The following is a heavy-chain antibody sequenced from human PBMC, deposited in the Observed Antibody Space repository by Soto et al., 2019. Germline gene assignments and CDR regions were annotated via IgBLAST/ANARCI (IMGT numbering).Heavy chain of an antibody. V-gene: IGHV1-69*01. D-gene: IGHD2-21*01. Sequence: QVLLVQSGAEVKKSGSSVKVSCKASGGTFSSYAIKWVRQAPGQGLEWMGGIIPMFGKPNYAENFQGRVTISADESTITAYMELSSLTSDDAAVYYCARGFRDGYFYAMDVWGQGTTVTVS. CDR3: ARGFRDGYFYAMDV. CDR2: IIPMFGKP. CDR1: GGTFSSYA. J-gene: IGHJ6*02.